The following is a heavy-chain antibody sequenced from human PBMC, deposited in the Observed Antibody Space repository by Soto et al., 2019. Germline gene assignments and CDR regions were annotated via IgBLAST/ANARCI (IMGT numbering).Heavy chain of an antibody. J-gene: IGHJ5*02. CDR1: GYSFTRHD. CDR3: ARGAYNDYSHWFDP. V-gene: IGHV1-8*01. D-gene: IGHD4-4*01. CDR2: MNTNSGTA. Sequence: QVQLVQSGAEVRKPGASVRVSCKATGYSFTRHDINWLRQAAGQGLEWMGWMNTNSGTAVYAQKFQGRVTMTRNTSITTAYIEVTSLKSEDTAVYLCARGAYNDYSHWFDPWGQGTLVTVS.